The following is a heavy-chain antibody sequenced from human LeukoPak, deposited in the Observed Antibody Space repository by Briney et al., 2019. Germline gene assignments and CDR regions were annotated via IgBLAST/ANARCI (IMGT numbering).Heavy chain of an antibody. CDR3: ARYYYGSGSYSLTWYFDL. Sequence: SETLSLTCAVSGGSISSSNWWSWVRQPPGKGLEWIGEIYHSGSTNYNPSLKSRVTISVDKSKNQFSLKLSSVTAADAAVYYCARYYYGSGSYSLTWYFDLWGRGALVTVSS. V-gene: IGHV4-4*02. CDR1: GGSISSSNW. D-gene: IGHD3-10*01. CDR2: IYHSGST. J-gene: IGHJ2*01.